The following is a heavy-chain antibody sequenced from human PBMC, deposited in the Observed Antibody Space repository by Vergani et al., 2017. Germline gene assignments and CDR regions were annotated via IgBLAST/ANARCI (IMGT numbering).Heavy chain of an antibody. CDR3: ARDLRTVYYDMLTGWGHERFYFDY. CDR1: GFTFSSYS. V-gene: IGHV3-21*01. J-gene: IGHJ4*02. D-gene: IGHD3-9*01. CDR2: ISSSSSYI. Sequence: EVQLVESGGGLVKPGGSLRLSCAASGFTFSSYSMNWVRQAPGKGLEWVSSISSSSSYIYYADSVKGRFTISRDNAKNSLYLQMNSLRAEDTAVYYCARDLRTVYYDMLTGWGHERFYFDYWGQGTLVTVSS.